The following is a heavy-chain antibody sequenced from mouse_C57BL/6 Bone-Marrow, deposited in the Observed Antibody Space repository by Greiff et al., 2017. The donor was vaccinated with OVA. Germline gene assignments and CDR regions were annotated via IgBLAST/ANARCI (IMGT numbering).Heavy chain of an antibody. V-gene: IGHV1-81*01. CDR2: IYPRSGNT. Sequence: VMLVESGAELARPGASVKLSCKASGYTFTSYGISWVKQRTGQGLEWIGEIYPRSGNTYYNEKFKGKATLTADKSSSTAYMELRSLTSEDSAVYFCAREATMVTTKGFYWGQGTLVTVSA. CDR1: GYTFTSYG. J-gene: IGHJ3*01. D-gene: IGHD2-2*01. CDR3: AREATMVTTKGFY.